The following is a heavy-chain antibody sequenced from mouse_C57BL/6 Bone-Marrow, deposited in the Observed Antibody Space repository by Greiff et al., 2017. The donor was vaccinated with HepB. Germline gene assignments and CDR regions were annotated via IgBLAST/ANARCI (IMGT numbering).Heavy chain of an antibody. Sequence: QVQLKQPGAELVMPGASVKLSCKASGYTFTSYWMHWVKQRPGQGLEWIGEIDPSDSYTNYNQKFKGKSTLTVDKSSSTAYMQLSSLTSEDSAVYYCARVVTTGVYYAMDYWGQGTSVTVSS. D-gene: IGHD2-2*01. CDR2: IDPSDSYT. CDR3: ARVVTTGVYYAMDY. CDR1: GYTFTSYW. V-gene: IGHV1-69*01. J-gene: IGHJ4*01.